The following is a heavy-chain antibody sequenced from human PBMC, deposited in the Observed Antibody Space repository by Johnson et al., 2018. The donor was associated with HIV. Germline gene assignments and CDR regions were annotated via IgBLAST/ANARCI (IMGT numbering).Heavy chain of an antibody. V-gene: IGHV3-30*18. CDR2: ISRDGGTE. J-gene: IGHJ3*02. CDR1: GFTFSSYG. CDR3: AKDSRAYAFDI. Sequence: VQLVESGGGVVHPGKSLRLSCVGSGFTFSSYGMHWVRQAPGEGLDWVAFISRDGGTEYYADSVKGRFAISRDNAKNSLYLQMSSLRPEDTALYYCAKDSRAYAFDIWGQGTMVRVSS.